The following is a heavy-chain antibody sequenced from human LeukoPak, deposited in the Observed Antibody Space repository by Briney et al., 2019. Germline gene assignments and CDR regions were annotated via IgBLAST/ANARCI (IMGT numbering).Heavy chain of an antibody. J-gene: IGHJ3*02. CDR2: INTADSDT. CDR1: GYIFTHYW. CDR3: ARRRSSTSDAVDI. Sequence: AESLKISCKASGYIFTHYWIGWVRQMPGKGLEWMGIINTADSDTRYSPSFQGQVLISADKSISTAYLHWGSLKDSDTAMYFCARRRSSTSDAVDIWGQGTMVTVS. V-gene: IGHV5-51*01.